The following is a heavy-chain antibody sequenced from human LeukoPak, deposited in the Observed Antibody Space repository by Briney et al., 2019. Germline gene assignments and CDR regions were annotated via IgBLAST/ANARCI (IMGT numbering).Heavy chain of an antibody. V-gene: IGHV3-23*01. CDR3: AKDRTNGHIVVVPAASDY. D-gene: IGHD2-2*01. J-gene: IGHJ4*02. Sequence: PGGSLRLSCAASGFTFSSYAMSWVRQAPGKGLEWVSAISGSGGSTYYADSVKGRFTISRDNSKNTLYLQMNSLRAEDTAVYYCAKDRTNGHIVVVPAASDYWGQGTLVTVSS. CDR2: ISGSGGST. CDR1: GFTFSSYA.